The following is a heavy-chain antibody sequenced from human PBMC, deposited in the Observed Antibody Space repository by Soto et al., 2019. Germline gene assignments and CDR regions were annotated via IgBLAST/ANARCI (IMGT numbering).Heavy chain of an antibody. CDR2: IYYSGST. Sequence: QVQLQESGPGLVKPSQTLSLTCTVSGGSISSGGYYWSWIRQHPGKGLEWIGYIYYSGSTYYNPSLKSRVNISVDTSKNQFPLKLSSVTAADTAVYYCARSYCSGGSCYYGMDVWGQGTTVTVSS. J-gene: IGHJ6*02. CDR3: ARSYCSGGSCYYGMDV. D-gene: IGHD2-15*01. CDR1: GGSISSGGYY. V-gene: IGHV4-31*03.